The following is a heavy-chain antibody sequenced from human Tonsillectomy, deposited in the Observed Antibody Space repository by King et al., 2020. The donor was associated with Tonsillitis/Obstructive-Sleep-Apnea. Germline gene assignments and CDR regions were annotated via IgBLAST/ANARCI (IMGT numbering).Heavy chain of an antibody. CDR2: INAGSGNT. CDR3: ARDRNYMDV. J-gene: IGHJ6*03. V-gene: IGHV1-3*01. Sequence: QLVQSGAEVKKPGASVKASCKASGYTFTNYAMHWVRQAPGQRLEWMGWINAGSGNTKYSQKIQGRVTITRDTSASTAYMELSSLRSEDTAVYYCARDRNYMDVWGKGTTVTVSS. CDR1: GYTFTNYA.